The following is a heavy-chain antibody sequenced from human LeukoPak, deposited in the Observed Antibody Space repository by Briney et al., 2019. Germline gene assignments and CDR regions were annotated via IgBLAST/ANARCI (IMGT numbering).Heavy chain of an antibody. CDR1: GGFLRTHY. CDR2: IYFRAFTRETT. J-gene: IGHJ4*02. V-gene: IGHV4-59*11. CDR3: ARDQEYSGSYYRYFDY. Sequence: KPSETLSLPCTVSGGFLRTHYWGWVRQPPGKGLEWIGDIYFRAFTRETTNYNPSLKSRATISVDTSENQFSLKLTSVTATDTAVYYCARDQEYSGSYYRYFDYWGRGTLVTVSS. D-gene: IGHD1-26*01.